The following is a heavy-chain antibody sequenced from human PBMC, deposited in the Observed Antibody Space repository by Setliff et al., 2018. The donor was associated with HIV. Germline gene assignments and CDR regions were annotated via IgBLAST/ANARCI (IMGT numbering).Heavy chain of an antibody. CDR1: GGSISSSSYY. J-gene: IGHJ4*02. D-gene: IGHD6-13*01. Sequence: ETLSLTCTVSGGSISSSSYYWGWIRQPPGKGLEWIGSIYYSGITYYNPSLKSRVTISVDTSKNQFSLKLSSVTAADTAVYNCARQNRIAAAGTEIDYWGQGTLVTVSS. CDR2: IYYSGIT. V-gene: IGHV4-39*01. CDR3: ARQNRIAAAGTEIDY.